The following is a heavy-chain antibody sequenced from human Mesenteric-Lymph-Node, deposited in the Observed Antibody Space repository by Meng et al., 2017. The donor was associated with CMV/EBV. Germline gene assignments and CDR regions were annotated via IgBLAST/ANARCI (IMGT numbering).Heavy chain of an antibody. J-gene: IGHJ6*02. CDR2: IYSGGST. Sequence: GESLKISCAASGFTVSSNYMSWVRQAPGKGLEWVSVIYSGGSTYYADSVKGRFTISRDNSKNTLYLQMNSLRAEDTAVYYCASDPLICSSTSCYRDYYYYGMDVWGQGTTVTVSS. CDR3: ASDPLICSSTSCYRDYYYYGMDV. CDR1: GFTVSSNY. D-gene: IGHD2-2*02. V-gene: IGHV3-53*01.